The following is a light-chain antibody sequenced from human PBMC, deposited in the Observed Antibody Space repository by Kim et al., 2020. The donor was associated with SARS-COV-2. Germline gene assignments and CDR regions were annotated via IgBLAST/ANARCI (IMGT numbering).Light chain of an antibody. CDR2: GAS. CDR1: QRVSGN. J-gene: IGKJ1*01. Sequence: SHGEGRTLSCRASQRVSGNLAWYQQKRGQAPTLLIYGASTTATGIPASFSGSGSGTEFTLTICSLQSEDFAVYFCQQDDNSPPWAFGQGTKVDIK. CDR3: QQDDNSPPWA. V-gene: IGKV3-15*01.